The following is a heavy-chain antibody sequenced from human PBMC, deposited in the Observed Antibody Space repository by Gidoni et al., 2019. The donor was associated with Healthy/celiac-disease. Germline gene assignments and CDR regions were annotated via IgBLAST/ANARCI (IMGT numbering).Heavy chain of an antibody. D-gene: IGHD3-22*01. CDR3: ARDYYYYDSSGYQTMGDY. Sequence: QVQLVQSGAEVKKPGASVKVSCKASGYTFTSYGISWVRQAPGQGLEWMVWISASNGNTNNAQKLQGRVTMTTDTAMSTAYMELRSLRSDDTAVYYCARDYYYYDSSGYQTMGDYWGQGTLVTVSS. CDR1: GYTFTSYG. V-gene: IGHV1-18*01. J-gene: IGHJ4*02. CDR2: ISASNGNT.